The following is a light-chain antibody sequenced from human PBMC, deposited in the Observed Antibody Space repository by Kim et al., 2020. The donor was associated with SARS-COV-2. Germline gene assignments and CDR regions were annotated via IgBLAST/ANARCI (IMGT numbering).Light chain of an antibody. CDR3: QQAHSFPYT. CDR1: QGITNW. J-gene: IGKJ2*01. V-gene: IGKV1-12*01. Sequence: SASVGDRVTITCRASQGITNWLAWYQQKPGKAPKLLIYGASSLQSGVPSRFSGSGSGTDFIFTISNLQPEDFATYYCQQAHSFPYTFGQGTKLEIK. CDR2: GAS.